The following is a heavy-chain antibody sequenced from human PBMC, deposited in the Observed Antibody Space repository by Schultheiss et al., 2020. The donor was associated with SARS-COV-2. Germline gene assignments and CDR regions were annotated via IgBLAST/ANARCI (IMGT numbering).Heavy chain of an antibody. Sequence: GGSLRLSCAASGFTFSNYVMHWVRQAPGKGLEWVALISYDGNNIYSADSVKGRFTISRDNSKNTLYLQMNSLRAEDTAVYYCAMDLIVVVPAARPGGFDPLGQGTLVTVSS. D-gene: IGHD2-2*01. CDR2: ISYDGNNI. CDR3: AMDLIVVVPAARPGGFDP. V-gene: IGHV3-30*07. J-gene: IGHJ5*02. CDR1: GFTFSNYV.